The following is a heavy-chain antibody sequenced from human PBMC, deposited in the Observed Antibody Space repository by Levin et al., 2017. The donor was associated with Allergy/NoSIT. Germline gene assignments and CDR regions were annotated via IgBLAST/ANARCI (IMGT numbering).Heavy chain of an antibody. CDR1: GGSFSGYY. Sequence: TLSLTCAVYGGSFSGYYWSWIRQPPGKGLEWIGEINHSGSTNYNPSLKSRVTISVDTSKNQFSLKLSSVTAADTAVYYCARGRRGRIAVAGAAYYYGMDGWGQGTTVTVSS. J-gene: IGHJ6*02. CDR3: ARGRRGRIAVAGAAYYYGMDG. CDR2: INHSGST. D-gene: IGHD6-19*01. V-gene: IGHV4-34*01.